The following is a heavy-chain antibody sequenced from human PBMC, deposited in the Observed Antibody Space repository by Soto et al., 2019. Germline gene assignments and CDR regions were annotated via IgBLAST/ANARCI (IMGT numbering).Heavy chain of an antibody. J-gene: IGHJ4*02. V-gene: IGHV3-73*02. CDR3: TRVETTPFDY. D-gene: IGHD1-26*01. CDR1: GFTFSGSG. Sequence: EVQLVESGGGLVQPGGSLKLSCAASGFTFSGSGIHWVRQASGKGLEWVGRIRSKPSNYATAYATSVKGRFTISRDDSRNTAYLQMASLKTEDTAMYYCTRVETTPFDYWGQGTLVTVSS. CDR2: IRSKPSNYAT.